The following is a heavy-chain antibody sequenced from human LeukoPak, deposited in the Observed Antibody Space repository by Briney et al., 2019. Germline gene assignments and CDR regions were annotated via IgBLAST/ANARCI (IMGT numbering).Heavy chain of an antibody. CDR2: ISSSSTI. CDR1: GFTFSSYS. V-gene: IGHV3-48*04. J-gene: IGHJ4*02. CDR3: ARTITMRVDFDY. D-gene: IGHD3-22*01. Sequence: GGSLRLSCAASGFTFSSYSMNWVRQAPGKGLEWVSYISSSSTIYYADSVKGRFTISRDNAKNSLYLQMNSLRAEDTAVYYCARTITMRVDFDYWGQGTLVTVSS.